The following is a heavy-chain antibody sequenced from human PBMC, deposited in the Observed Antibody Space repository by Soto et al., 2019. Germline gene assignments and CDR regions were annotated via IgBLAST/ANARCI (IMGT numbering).Heavy chain of an antibody. V-gene: IGHV3-48*01. D-gene: IGHD3-10*02. Sequence: GGSLRLSCAASGFTFSSYSMNWVRQAPGKGLEWVSYISSSSSTIYYADSVKGRFTISRDNAKNFLYLQMNSLRAEDTAVYYCASKRGRVTTFGAPSKSTDYYMDVWGKGTTVTVSS. CDR3: ASKRGRVTTFGAPSKSTDYYMDV. CDR1: GFTFSSYS. J-gene: IGHJ6*03. CDR2: ISSSSSTI.